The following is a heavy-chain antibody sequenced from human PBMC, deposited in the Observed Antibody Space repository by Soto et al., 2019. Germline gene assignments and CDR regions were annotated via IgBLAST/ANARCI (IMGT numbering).Heavy chain of an antibody. CDR3: ARDGGEDCSGGSCYFDY. D-gene: IGHD2-15*01. CDR2: ISSSSTI. CDR1: GFTFSSYS. Sequence: GESLTISCAASGFTFSSYSMNWVRQAPGKGLEWVSYISSSSTIYYANSVKGRFTISRDNAKNSLYLQMNSLRDEDTAVDYCARDGGEDCSGGSCYFDYWGQGTLVTVSS. J-gene: IGHJ4*02. V-gene: IGHV3-48*02.